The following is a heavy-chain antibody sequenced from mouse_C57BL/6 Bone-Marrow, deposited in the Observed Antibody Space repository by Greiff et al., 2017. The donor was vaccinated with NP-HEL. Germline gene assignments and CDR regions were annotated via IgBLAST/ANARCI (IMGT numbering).Heavy chain of an antibody. Sequence: EVHLVASGGGLVKPGGSLKLSCAASGFTFSSYAMSWVRQTPEKRLEWVATISDGGSYTYYPDNVKGRFTISRDNAKNNLYLQKSHLKSEDTAMYYCASYYGSRYYYAMDYWGQGTSVTVSS. CDR2: ISDGGSYT. D-gene: IGHD1-1*01. V-gene: IGHV5-4*01. J-gene: IGHJ4*01. CDR1: GFTFSSYA. CDR3: ASYYGSRYYYAMDY.